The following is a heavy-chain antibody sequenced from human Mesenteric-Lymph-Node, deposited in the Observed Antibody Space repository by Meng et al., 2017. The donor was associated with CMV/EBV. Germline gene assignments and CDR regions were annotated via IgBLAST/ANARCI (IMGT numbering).Heavy chain of an antibody. D-gene: IGHD3-9*01. J-gene: IGHJ4*02. CDR1: GGSFTGYY. CDR2: INNSEST. Sequence: QGQLHQWVRGQLEPAGTLSVTCAVYGGSFTGYYWNWIRQSPEKELEWIGEINNSESTTFNPSVTSRIIISVDTSTNQISLNMSSVTAADTAVYYCARGSSYDILTGYFDYWGQGALVTVSS. CDR3: ARGSSYDILTGYFDY. V-gene: IGHV4-34*01.